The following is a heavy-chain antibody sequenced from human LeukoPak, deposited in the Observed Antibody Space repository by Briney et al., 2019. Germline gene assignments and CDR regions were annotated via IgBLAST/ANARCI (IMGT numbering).Heavy chain of an antibody. CDR3: ARDNMEDYYDSSGYSYWFDP. CDR1: GGSISSYY. J-gene: IGHJ5*02. V-gene: IGHV4-4*07. CDR2: IYTSGST. Sequence: SETLSLTCTVSGGSISSYYWSWIRQPAGKGLECVGRIYTSGSTNYNPSLKSRVTMSVDTSKNQFSLKLSSVTAADTAVYYCARDNMEDYYDSSGYSYWFDPWGQGTLVTVSS. D-gene: IGHD3-22*01.